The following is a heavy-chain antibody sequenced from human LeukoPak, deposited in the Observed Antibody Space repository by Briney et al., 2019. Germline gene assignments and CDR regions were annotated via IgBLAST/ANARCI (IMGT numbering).Heavy chain of an antibody. V-gene: IGHV3-7*01. D-gene: IGHD3/OR15-3a*01. CDR3: ASGRHDFLH. CDR2: INLDGTEE. Sequence: GGSLRLSCAASGFVFSTYWMTWVRQAPGKGLEWVANINLDGTEEHFVDSSLKGRFTISRDNAKNSLYLQMTSLRVEDTAVYYCASGRHDFLHWGQGTLVTVSS. J-gene: IGHJ4*02. CDR1: GFVFSTYW.